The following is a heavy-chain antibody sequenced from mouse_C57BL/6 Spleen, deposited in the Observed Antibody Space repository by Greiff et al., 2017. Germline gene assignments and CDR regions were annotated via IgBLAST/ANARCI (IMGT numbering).Heavy chain of an antibody. CDR3: ARWLPGAY. J-gene: IGHJ3*01. V-gene: IGHV5-17*01. D-gene: IGHD2-2*01. Sequence: EVQLVESGGGLVKPGGSLKLSCAASGFTFSDYGMHWVRQAPEKGLEWVAYISSGSSTIYYADTVKGRFTISRDNAKNTLFLQMTSLRSEDTAMYYCARWLPGAYWGQGTLVTVSA. CDR1: GFTFSDYG. CDR2: ISSGSSTI.